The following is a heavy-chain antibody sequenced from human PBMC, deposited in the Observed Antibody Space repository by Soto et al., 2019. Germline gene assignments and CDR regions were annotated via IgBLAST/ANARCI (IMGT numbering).Heavy chain of an antibody. Sequence: SVRFSCTPSGGALTDNIFGCVRLAHGQGLEWMGGIIPMFGTPKYAQKFQHRVTISADVSTGTAYMELTRLRFDDTAVYYCAGGRDQPPVGLYFESWGEGTRVTVSS. CDR3: AGGRDQPPVGLYFES. D-gene: IGHD1-26*01. V-gene: IGHV1-69*13. CDR2: IIPMFGTP. J-gene: IGHJ4*02. CDR1: GGALTDNI.